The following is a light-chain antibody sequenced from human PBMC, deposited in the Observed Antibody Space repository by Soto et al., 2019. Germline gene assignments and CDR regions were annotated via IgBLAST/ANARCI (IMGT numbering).Light chain of an antibody. Sequence: EIVLTQSPATLSLSPGERATLSCRDSQSVSNYLAWYQQKPGQAPRLLLHGTSSRTPGIPDRFSGSGSGTDFTLTISRLEPEDFAVYYCQQYGDTPRTFGQGTKVEIK. V-gene: IGKV3-20*01. CDR2: GTS. CDR1: QSVSNY. J-gene: IGKJ1*01. CDR3: QQYGDTPRT.